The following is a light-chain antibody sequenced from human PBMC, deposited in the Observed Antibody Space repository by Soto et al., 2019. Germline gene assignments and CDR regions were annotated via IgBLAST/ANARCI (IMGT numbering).Light chain of an antibody. CDR3: SSYAGSNTFV. V-gene: IGLV2-11*01. CDR2: EVT. Sequence: QSVLTQPRSVSGSPGQSVTISCTGTSSDVGAYNYVSWYQQYPGKAPRLIIFEVTKRPSGVPDRFSGSKSGNTASLTISGLLADDEADYYCSSYAGSNTFVFGTGTKVTVL. CDR1: SSDVGAYNY. J-gene: IGLJ1*01.